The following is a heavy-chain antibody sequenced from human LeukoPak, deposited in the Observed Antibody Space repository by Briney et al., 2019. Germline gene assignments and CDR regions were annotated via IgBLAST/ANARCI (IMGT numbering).Heavy chain of an antibody. CDR3: ARGNSQAPRGSCYF. D-gene: IGHD2-15*01. Sequence: GGSLRLSCAASGFSLSSSAMDWVRHTPGRGLEWVAFIQVDGRETRYADSVKGRFTISRDNSKNTLYLQMNSLRAEDTAVYYCARGNSQAPRGSCYFWGQGTLVTVSS. CDR1: GFSLSSSA. CDR2: IQVDGRET. V-gene: IGHV3-30*02. J-gene: IGHJ4*02.